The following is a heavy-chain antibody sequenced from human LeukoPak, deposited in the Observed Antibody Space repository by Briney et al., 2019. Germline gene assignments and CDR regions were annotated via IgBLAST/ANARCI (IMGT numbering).Heavy chain of an antibody. D-gene: IGHD6-19*01. CDR1: GYTLNSYG. Sequence: ASVKVSCKASGYTLNSYGIGWVRQAPGQGLEWMGWISAYNGSTNYAQKLLGRVTVTTDTSTSTAYMELRSLRSDDTAVYYCARDRRGEQWLPQVYFQHWGQGTLVTVSS. CDR3: ARDRRGEQWLPQVYFQH. V-gene: IGHV1-18*01. J-gene: IGHJ1*01. CDR2: ISAYNGST.